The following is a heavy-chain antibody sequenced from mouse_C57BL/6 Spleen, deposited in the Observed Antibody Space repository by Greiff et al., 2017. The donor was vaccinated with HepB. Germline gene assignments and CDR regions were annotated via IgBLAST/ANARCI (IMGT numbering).Heavy chain of an antibody. CDR2: IHPSDSDT. Sequence: QVQLKQPGAELVKPGASVKVSCKASGYTFTSYWMHWVKQRPGQGLEWIGRIHPSDSDTNYNQKFKGKATLTVDKSSSTAYMQLSSLTSEDSAVYYCAISGYYDAMDYWGQGTSVTVSS. CDR3: AISGYYDAMDY. CDR1: GYTFTSYW. V-gene: IGHV1-74*01. D-gene: IGHD2-2*01. J-gene: IGHJ4*01.